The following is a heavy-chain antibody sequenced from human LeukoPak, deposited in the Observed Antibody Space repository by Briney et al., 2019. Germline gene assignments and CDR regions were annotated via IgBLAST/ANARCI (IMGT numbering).Heavy chain of an antibody. CDR1: GGSISSYY. CDR3: ARGYGRYDYVWGSYRYSFDY. D-gene: IGHD3-16*02. Sequence: SETLSLTCTASGGSISSYYWSWIRQPPGKGLEWIGEINHSGSTNYNPSLKSRVTISVDTSKNQFSLKLSSVTAADTAVYYCARGYGRYDYVWGSYRYSFDYWGQGTLVTVSS. V-gene: IGHV4-34*01. J-gene: IGHJ4*02. CDR2: INHSGST.